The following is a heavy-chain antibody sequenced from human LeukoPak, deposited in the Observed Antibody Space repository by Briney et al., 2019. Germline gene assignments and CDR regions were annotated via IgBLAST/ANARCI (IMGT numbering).Heavy chain of an antibody. CDR3: ASTGPIQLWPFSRAGHMDV. J-gene: IGHJ6*03. CDR2: INHSGST. Sequence: SETLSLTCAVYGGSFSGYYWGWIRQPPGKGLEWIGEINHSGSTNYNPSLKSRVTISVDTSKNQFSLKLSSVTAADTAVYYCASTGPIQLWPFSRAGHMDVWGKGTTVTVSS. V-gene: IGHV4-34*01. D-gene: IGHD5-18*01. CDR1: GGSFSGYY.